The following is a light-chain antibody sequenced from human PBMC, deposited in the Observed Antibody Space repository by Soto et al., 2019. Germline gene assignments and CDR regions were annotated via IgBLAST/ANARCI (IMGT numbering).Light chain of an antibody. J-gene: IGKJ1*01. Sequence: EIVLTQSPVTLSVSPGERATLSCRASQSVSNNLAWYQQKPGQAPRLLVYGASTRATGIPARFSGSGAGTDFTLTITSLQSEDFGVYFCQQYKDWPTTFGQGTKVDIK. V-gene: IGKV3-15*01. CDR3: QQYKDWPTT. CDR2: GAS. CDR1: QSVSNN.